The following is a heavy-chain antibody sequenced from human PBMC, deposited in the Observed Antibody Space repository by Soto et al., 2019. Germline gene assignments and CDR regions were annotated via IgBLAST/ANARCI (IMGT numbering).Heavy chain of an antibody. J-gene: IGHJ4*02. CDR3: ARGCSGGTNCFYFDF. CDR1: GFTFGHFG. V-gene: IGHV3-30*03. CDR2: ISNDGTDQ. D-gene: IGHD6-13*01. Sequence: QVHLVESGGGVVQPGRSLRLSCAASGFTFGHFGIHWVRQAPGKGLEWVADISNDGTDQYYADSVKGRFTISRDNSKNTLYLQMNSLRAEDTAVYYCARGCSGGTNCFYFDFWGQGILVTVSS.